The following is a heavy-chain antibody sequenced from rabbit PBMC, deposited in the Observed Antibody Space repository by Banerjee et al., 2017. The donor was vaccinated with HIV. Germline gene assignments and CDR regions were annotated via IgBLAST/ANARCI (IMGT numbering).Heavy chain of an antibody. CDR1: GFSFSSSYC. CDR3: ARDGGAGYDL. CDR2: IDGGSSTTT. J-gene: IGHJ4*01. V-gene: IGHV1S40*01. Sequence: QSLEESGGDLVKPGASLTLTCTASGFSFSSSYCMCWVRQAPGKGLEWIACIDGGSSTTTYYASWAKGRFTISKTSSTTVTLQMTSLTAADTATYFCARDGGAGYDLWGPGTLVTVS. D-gene: IGHD4-2*01.